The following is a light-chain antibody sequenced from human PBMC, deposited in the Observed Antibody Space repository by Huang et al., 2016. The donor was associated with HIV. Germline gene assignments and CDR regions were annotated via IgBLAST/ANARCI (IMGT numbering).Light chain of an antibody. CDR1: QTISTF. Sequence: EIVLTQSPATLALSPGERATLSCRASQTISTFLAGYQQSPGQAPRLLSPGASKRATGIPARFSGSGSGTDFTLTISSLEPEDFAVYYCQQRSNWPRGSFGQGTKLEIK. CDR2: GAS. J-gene: IGKJ2*04. V-gene: IGKV3-11*01. CDR3: QQRSNWPRGS.